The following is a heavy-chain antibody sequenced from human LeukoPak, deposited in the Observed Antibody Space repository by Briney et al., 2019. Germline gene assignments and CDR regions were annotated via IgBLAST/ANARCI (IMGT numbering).Heavy chain of an antibody. CDR3: ASGYYDFWSGYYAFDY. CDR2: IYYSGST. D-gene: IGHD3-3*01. V-gene: IGHV4-31*03. CDR1: GGSISSGGYY. Sequence: MPSETLSLTCTVSGGSISSGGYYWSWIRQHPGKGLEWIGYIYYSGSTYYNPSLKSRVTISVDTSKNQFSLKLSSVTAADTAVYYCASGYYDFWSGYYAFDYWGQGTLVTVSS. J-gene: IGHJ4*02.